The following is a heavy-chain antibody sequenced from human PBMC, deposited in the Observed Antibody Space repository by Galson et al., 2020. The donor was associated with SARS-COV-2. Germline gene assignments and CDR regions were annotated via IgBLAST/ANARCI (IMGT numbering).Heavy chain of an antibody. V-gene: IGHV3-23*01. D-gene: IGHD5-12*01. CDR2: ISGSGGST. Sequence: GESLKISCAASGFTFSTYAMSWVRQAPGKGLEWVSAISGSGGSTYYADSVKGRFTISRDNSKNTLYLQMNSLRAEDTAVYYCTRDRYSGYVFDYWGQGTLVTVSS. J-gene: IGHJ4*02. CDR1: GFTFSTYA. CDR3: TRDRYSGYVFDY.